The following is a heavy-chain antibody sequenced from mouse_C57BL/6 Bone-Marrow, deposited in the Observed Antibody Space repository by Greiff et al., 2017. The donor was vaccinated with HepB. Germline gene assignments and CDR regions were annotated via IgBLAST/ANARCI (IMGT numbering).Heavy chain of an antibody. D-gene: IGHD2-3*01. CDR3: TTGLWLLPDY. CDR2: IRLKSDNYAT. V-gene: IGHV6-3*01. Sequence: EVKVEESGGGLVQPGGSMKLSCVASGFTFSNYWMNWVRQSPEKGLEWVAQIRLKSDNYATHYAESVKGRFTISRDDSKSSVYLQMNNLRAEDTGIYYCTTGLWLLPDYWGQGTTLTVSS. J-gene: IGHJ2*01. CDR1: GFTFSNYW.